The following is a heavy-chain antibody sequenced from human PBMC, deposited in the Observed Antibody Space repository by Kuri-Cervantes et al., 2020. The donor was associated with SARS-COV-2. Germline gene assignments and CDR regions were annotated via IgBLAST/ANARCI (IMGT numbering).Heavy chain of an antibody. D-gene: IGHD1-26*01. CDR3: ARKWELDYYYYGMDV. V-gene: IGHV1-18*04. Sequence: ASVKVSCKASGYTYTSYGISWVRQAPGQGLEWMGWISAYNGNTNYAQKLQGRVTMTTDTSTSTAYMELRSLRSDDTAGYYCARKWELDYYYYGMDVWGQGTTVTVSS. CDR2: ISAYNGNT. CDR1: GYTYTSYG. J-gene: IGHJ6*02.